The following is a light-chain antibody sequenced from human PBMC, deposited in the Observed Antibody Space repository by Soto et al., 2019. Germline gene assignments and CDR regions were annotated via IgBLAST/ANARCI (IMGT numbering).Light chain of an antibody. CDR1: QSISRN. CDR2: AAS. V-gene: IGKV1-39*01. J-gene: IGKJ5*01. Sequence: DIQMTQSPSSLSASVGDSVTITCRASQSISRNLNWYQHKPGKAPKLLIYAASSLQNGVPSRFSGGRAGTEFTLSISSLQPEDCGTYYCQQSYTTASITFGQWTRLEIK. CDR3: QQSYTTASIT.